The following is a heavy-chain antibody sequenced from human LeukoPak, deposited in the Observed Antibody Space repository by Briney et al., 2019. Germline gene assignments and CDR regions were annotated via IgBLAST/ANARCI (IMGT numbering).Heavy chain of an antibody. V-gene: IGHV3-43*02. Sequence: PGGSLRLSCAASGFTFDDYAMHWVRQSPGKGLEWVSLISGDGDSTYYADSVKGRFTISRDNSKNSLYLQMNSLRTEDTTLYYCAKDRGYDFWSGYFDYSGQGTLVTVSS. D-gene: IGHD3-3*01. J-gene: IGHJ4*02. CDR1: GFTFDDYA. CDR3: AKDRGYDFWSGYFDY. CDR2: ISGDGDST.